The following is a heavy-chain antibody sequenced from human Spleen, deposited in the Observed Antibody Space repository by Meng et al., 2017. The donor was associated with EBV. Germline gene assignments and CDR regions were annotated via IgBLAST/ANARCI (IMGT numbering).Heavy chain of an antibody. CDR1: GDSGSRTSAA. Sequence: QGQRKQSGAGLVKPSQILSLTCAISGDSGSRTSAAWNWTRQSPSRGLEWLGRTYYRSKWYNDYAVSVKSRITINPDTSKNQFSLQLNSVTPEDTAVYYCARDEGIAAAGTIPAFNWFDPWGQGTLVTVSS. CDR3: ARDEGIAAAGTIPAFNWFDP. V-gene: IGHV6-1*01. CDR2: TYYRSKWYN. D-gene: IGHD6-13*01. J-gene: IGHJ5*02.